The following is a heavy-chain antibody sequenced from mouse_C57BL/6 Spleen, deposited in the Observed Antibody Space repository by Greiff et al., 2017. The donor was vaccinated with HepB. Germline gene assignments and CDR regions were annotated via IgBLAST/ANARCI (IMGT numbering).Heavy chain of an antibody. Sequence: QVQLKQSGAELVRPGTSVKVSCKASGYAFTNYLIEWVKQRPGQGLEWIGVINPGSGGTNYNEKFKGKATLTADKSASTAYMQLSSLTSEDSAVYFCARNYGNYFAYWGQGTLVTVSA. CDR2: INPGSGGT. CDR1: GYAFTNYL. D-gene: IGHD2-1*01. V-gene: IGHV1-54*01. CDR3: ARNYGNYFAY. J-gene: IGHJ3*01.